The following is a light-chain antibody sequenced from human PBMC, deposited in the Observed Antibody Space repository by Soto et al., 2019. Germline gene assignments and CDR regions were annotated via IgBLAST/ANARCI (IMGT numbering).Light chain of an antibody. CDR1: QSVSSN. CDR3: QQYHNWTPIT. V-gene: IGKV3D-15*01. J-gene: IGKJ5*01. Sequence: EIVTTQSPASLSVSPGERATLSCRASQSVSSNLAWYQQKPGQAPRLLIYGASTRATGIPARFSGSGSGTEFTLTISNLQSEDFAVYFCQQYHNWTPITFGQGTRLEI. CDR2: GAS.